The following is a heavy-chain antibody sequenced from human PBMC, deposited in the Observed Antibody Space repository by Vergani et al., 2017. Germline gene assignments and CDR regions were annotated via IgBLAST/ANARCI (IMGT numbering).Heavy chain of an antibody. D-gene: IGHD1-26*01. Sequence: QVQLQQWGAGLLKPSETLSLTCAVYGGSFSGYYWSWIRQPPGKGLEWIGSIYYSGSTYYNPSLKSRVTISVDTSKNQFSLKLSAVTATDTAVYYCARPLVGATTAFEYWGQGTLVTVSS. CDR1: GGSFSGYY. CDR3: ARPLVGATTAFEY. J-gene: IGHJ4*02. V-gene: IGHV4-34*01. CDR2: IYYSGST.